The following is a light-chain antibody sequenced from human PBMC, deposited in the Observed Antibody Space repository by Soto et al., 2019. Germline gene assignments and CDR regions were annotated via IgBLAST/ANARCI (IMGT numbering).Light chain of an antibody. V-gene: IGKV3-15*01. CDR1: QSVSNS. CDR3: QQYKNWPPIT. J-gene: IGKJ5*01. Sequence: EILMTQSPATLSVSPGERVTLSCRASQSVSNSLAWYQQKPGQAPVLLIYAASTRATGIPPRFSGGGSGTEFTLTISSLQSEDFAVYYCQQYKNWPPITFGQGTRLEIK. CDR2: AAS.